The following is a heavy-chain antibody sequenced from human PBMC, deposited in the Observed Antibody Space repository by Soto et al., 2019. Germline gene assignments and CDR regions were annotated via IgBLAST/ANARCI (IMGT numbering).Heavy chain of an antibody. CDR1: GGSFSGYY. J-gene: IGHJ6*03. CDR3: ARAVYGSPGFSYYYYYMDV. CDR2: INHSGST. D-gene: IGHD6-13*01. Sequence: SETLSLTCAVYGGSFSGYYWSWIRQPPGKGLEWIGEINHSGSTNYNPSLKSRVTISVDTSKNQFSLKLSSVTAADTAVYYCARAVYGSPGFSYYYYYMDVWGKGTTVTVSS. V-gene: IGHV4-34*01.